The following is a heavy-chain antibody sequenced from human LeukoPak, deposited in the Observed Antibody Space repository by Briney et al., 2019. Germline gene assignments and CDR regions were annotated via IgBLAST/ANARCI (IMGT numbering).Heavy chain of an antibody. CDR1: GFTYHSSG. V-gene: IGHV3-23*01. Sequence: PGGSLLLSRCASGFTYHSSGMSWVRQAPGKGLEWVAAVSSTGSGTYYPDSLKGRFIISRDNSQNTVFLQMNSLRPEDTAFDLGANDGPLLRFGLPLAWGQGILVTVSS. CDR2: VSSTGSGT. J-gene: IGHJ5*02. D-gene: IGHD3-3*01. CDR3: ANDGPLLRFGLPLA.